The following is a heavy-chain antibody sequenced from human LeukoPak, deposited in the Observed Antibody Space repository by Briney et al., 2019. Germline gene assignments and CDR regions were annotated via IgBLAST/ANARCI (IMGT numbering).Heavy chain of an antibody. D-gene: IGHD4-17*01. CDR2: ITPVGTDT. Sequence: PGGSLRLSCAASGFTFSDFGMNWVRQAPGKGLEWFAYITPVGTDTFYSESVQGRFTISRDNHKNLLYLQLNSLRGDDIGIYYCSRDRNDYGAADGFVIWGQGILVTVSS. CDR1: GFTFSDFG. V-gene: IGHV3-7*01. CDR3: SRDRNDYGAADGFVI. J-gene: IGHJ3*02.